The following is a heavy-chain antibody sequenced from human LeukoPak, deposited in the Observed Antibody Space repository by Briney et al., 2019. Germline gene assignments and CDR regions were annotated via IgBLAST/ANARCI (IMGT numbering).Heavy chain of an antibody. CDR3: AIYRSGSYFAFDI. D-gene: IGHD1-26*01. J-gene: IGHJ3*02. CDR1: GGSISTYY. Sequence: SETLSLTCAVSGGSISTYYWSWIRQPPGKGLEWIGSIYYSGSTYYNPSLKSRVTISVDTSKNQFSLKLSSVTAADTAVYYCAIYRSGSYFAFDIWGQGTMVTVSS. V-gene: IGHV4-59*12. CDR2: IYYSGST.